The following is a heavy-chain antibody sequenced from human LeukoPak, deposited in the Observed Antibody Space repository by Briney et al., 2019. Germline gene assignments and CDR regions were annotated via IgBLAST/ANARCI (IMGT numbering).Heavy chain of an antibody. V-gene: IGHV3-7*01. CDR2: INQDGSER. D-gene: IGHD2-2*01. CDR3: ARGLDCRSTSCYLDT. CDR1: GFTFTKYW. J-gene: IGHJ4*02. Sequence: PGGSLRLSCAASGFTFTKYWMTWVRQDPGKGLEWVANINQDGSERFYVDSVKGRFTISRDNAKNSLYLQMNSLGAEDTAVYYSARGLDCRSTSCYLDTWGQGTLVTVSS.